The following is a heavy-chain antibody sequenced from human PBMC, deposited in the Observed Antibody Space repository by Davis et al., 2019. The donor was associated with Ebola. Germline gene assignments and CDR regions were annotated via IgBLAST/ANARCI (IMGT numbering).Heavy chain of an antibody. CDR2: IKEDGSEK. V-gene: IGHV3-7*03. CDR3: ARGSRNMDV. J-gene: IGHJ6*02. Sequence: PGGSLRLSCAASGFTFRSYWMSWVRQAPGKGLEWVAKIKEDGSEKLEVDSVKGRFTISRDNAKDSLYLQMNSLRAEDTAVYYCARGSRNMDVWGQGTTVTLSS. CDR1: GFTFRSYW.